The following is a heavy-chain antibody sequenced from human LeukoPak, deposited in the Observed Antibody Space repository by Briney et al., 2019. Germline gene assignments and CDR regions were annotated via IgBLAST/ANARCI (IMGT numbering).Heavy chain of an antibody. CDR3: ASGGSSHY. V-gene: IGHV4-59*01. CDR1: GGPISSYY. D-gene: IGHD2-15*01. CDR2: IYYSGST. J-gene: IGHJ4*02. Sequence: PSETLSLTCTVSGGPISSYYWSWLRQPPGKGLEWIGNIYYSGSTNYNPSLKSRVTISVDTSKNQSSLKLSSVTAADTAVYYCASGGSSHYWGQGTLVTVSS.